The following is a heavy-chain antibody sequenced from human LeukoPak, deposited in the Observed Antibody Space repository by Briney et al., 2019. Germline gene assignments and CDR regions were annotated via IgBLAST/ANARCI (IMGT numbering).Heavy chain of an antibody. V-gene: IGHV4-34*01. CDR1: GGSFSGYY. CDR2: INHSGST. CDR3: ARGRFSSSWYWGPYYFDY. Sequence: SETLSLTCAVYGGSFSGYYWSWLRQPPGKGLEWIGEINHSGSTNYNPSLKSRVTISVDTSKNQFSPMLSSVTAADTAVYYCARGRFSSSWYWGPYYFDYWGQGTLVTVSS. J-gene: IGHJ4*02. D-gene: IGHD6-13*01.